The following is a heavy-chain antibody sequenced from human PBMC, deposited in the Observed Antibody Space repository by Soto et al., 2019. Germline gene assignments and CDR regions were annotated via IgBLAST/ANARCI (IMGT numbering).Heavy chain of an antibody. Sequence: GGSLRLSCEASGFTFSSYSMNWVRQAPGKGLEWVSSISSSSSYIYYADSVKGRFTISRDNAKNSLYLQMNSPRAEDTAVYYCARDQAKSIVVVTAIDYWGQGALVTVSS. V-gene: IGHV3-21*01. CDR3: ARDQAKSIVVVTAIDY. D-gene: IGHD2-21*02. CDR2: ISSSSSYI. CDR1: GFTFSSYS. J-gene: IGHJ4*02.